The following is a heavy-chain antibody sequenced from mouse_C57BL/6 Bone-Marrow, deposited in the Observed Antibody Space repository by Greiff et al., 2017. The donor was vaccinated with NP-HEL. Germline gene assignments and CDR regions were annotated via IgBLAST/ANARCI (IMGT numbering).Heavy chain of an antibody. J-gene: IGHJ4*01. V-gene: IGHV3-6*01. CDR2: ISYDGSN. CDR3: ARLTVVASYYAMDY. CDR1: GYSITSGYY. Sequence: DVQLQESGPGLVKPSQSLSLTCSVTGYSITSGYYWNWIRQFPGNKLEWMGYISYDGSNNYNPSLKNRISITRDTSKNQFFLKLNSVTTEDTATYYCARLTVVASYYAMDYWGQGTSVTVSS. D-gene: IGHD1-1*01.